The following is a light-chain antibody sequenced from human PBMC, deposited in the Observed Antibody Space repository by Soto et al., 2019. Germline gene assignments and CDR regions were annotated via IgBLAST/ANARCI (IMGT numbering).Light chain of an antibody. CDR1: QSLLHSNGYNY. CDR3: MQPLQSWT. V-gene: IGKV2-28*01. CDR2: LGS. Sequence: DIVMTQSPLSLRVTPGEPASISCSSSQSLLHSNGYNYLDWYLQKPGQSPQLLIYLGSNRASGVPDRFSGSGSGTDFTLKISRVEAEDVGVYYCMQPLQSWTFGQGTKVDIK. J-gene: IGKJ1*01.